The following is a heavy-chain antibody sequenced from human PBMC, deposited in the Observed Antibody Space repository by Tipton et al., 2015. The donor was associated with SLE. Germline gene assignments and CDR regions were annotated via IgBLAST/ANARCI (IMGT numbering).Heavy chain of an antibody. J-gene: IGHJ4*02. Sequence: TLSLTCFVSADSFTDDFFWDWIRQPPGKGLEWIGSIHHSGITSYNPSLKSRVTMSVDTSKNHFSLKLSSVTAADTAVYYCARGVTADYWGQGTLVTVSS. D-gene: IGHD2-21*02. CDR3: ARGVTADY. CDR2: IHHSGIT. CDR1: ADSFTDDFF. V-gene: IGHV4-38-2*02.